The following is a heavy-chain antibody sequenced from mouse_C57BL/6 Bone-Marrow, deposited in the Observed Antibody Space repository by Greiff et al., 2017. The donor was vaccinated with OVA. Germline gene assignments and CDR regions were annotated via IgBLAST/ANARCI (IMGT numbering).Heavy chain of an antibody. J-gene: IGHJ4*01. CDR3: AGDGSSFWAMDY. V-gene: IGHV1-19*01. Sequence: SGPVLVKPGASVKMSCKASGYTFTDYYMNWVKQSHGKSLEWIGVINPYNGGTSYNQKFKGKATLTVDKSSSTAYMELNSLTSEDSAVYYCAGDGSSFWAMDYWGQGTSVTVSS. CDR1: GYTFTDYY. CDR2: INPYNGGT. D-gene: IGHD1-1*01.